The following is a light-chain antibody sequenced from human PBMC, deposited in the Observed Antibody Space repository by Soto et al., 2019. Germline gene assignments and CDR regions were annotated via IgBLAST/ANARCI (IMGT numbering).Light chain of an antibody. CDR3: QQYFDVPFT. J-gene: IGKJ4*01. CDR2: WAS. V-gene: IGKV4-1*01. Sequence: DIVMTQSPDSLAVPLGHRPTMNCKCSRSVLYRSNNKNHLAWYQQKPGQPPQLIIYWASSRESGVPERFSGSGSGTDFTLTISSLEAEDVAFYWCQQYFDVPFTFGGGTKVDIK. CDR1: RSVLYRSNNKNH.